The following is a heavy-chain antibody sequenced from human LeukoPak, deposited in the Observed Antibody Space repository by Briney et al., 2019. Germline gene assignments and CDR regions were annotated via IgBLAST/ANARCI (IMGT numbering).Heavy chain of an antibody. Sequence: SGTLSLTCAVSGGSISSSNWWSWVRQPPGKGLEWIGEIYHSGSTNYNPSLKSRVTISVDKSKNQFSLKLSSVTAADTAVYYCARHAGLDIVVVTANYYYYYMDVWGKGTTVTISS. D-gene: IGHD2-21*02. J-gene: IGHJ6*03. CDR1: GGSISSSNW. CDR2: IYHSGST. V-gene: IGHV4-4*02. CDR3: ARHAGLDIVVVTANYYYYYMDV.